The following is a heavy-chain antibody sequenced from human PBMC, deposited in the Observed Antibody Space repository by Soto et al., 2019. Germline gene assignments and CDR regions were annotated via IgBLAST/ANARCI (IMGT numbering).Heavy chain of an antibody. D-gene: IGHD3-9*01. CDR3: ARGGDDYDILTGYYREGAWFDP. Sequence: QVQLVQSGAEVKKPGASVKVSCKASGYTFTSYDINWVRQATGQGLEWMGWMNPNSGNTGYAQKFQGRVTMTRNTSISTAYMELSSLRSEDTAVYYCARGGDDYDILTGYYREGAWFDPWGQGTLLTVSS. CDR1: GYTFTSYD. V-gene: IGHV1-8*01. J-gene: IGHJ5*02. CDR2: MNPNSGNT.